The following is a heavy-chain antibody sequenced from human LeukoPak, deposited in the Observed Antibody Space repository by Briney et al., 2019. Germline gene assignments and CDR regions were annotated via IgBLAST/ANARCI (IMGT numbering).Heavy chain of an antibody. CDR2: IEQDGSEK. Sequence: GGSLRLSCAASGFTFSSYWMSWVRQAPGKGLEWVANIEQDGSEKYYVDSVKGRFTISRDNAKNSLYLQMNSLRAEDTAVYYCARDAGFWSGYYEIDYWGQGTLVTVSS. D-gene: IGHD3-3*01. CDR1: GFTFSSYW. J-gene: IGHJ4*02. V-gene: IGHV3-7*01. CDR3: ARDAGFWSGYYEIDY.